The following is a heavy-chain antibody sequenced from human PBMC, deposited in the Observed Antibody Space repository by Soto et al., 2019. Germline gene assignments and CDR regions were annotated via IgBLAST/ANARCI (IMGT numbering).Heavy chain of an antibody. CDR1: GYTFTSYS. CDR2: ITVYNGNT. D-gene: IGHD3-22*01. V-gene: IGHV1-18*01. CDR3: ARGYYDSSGYYYRY. Sequence: ASVKVSCKASGYTFTSYSITWVRQAPGQGLEWVGRITVYNGNTDNAQKFQGRVSMTTDTSTSTAFMELRSLRSDDTAVYYCARGYYDSSGYYYRYWGKGTLVTVSS. J-gene: IGHJ1*01.